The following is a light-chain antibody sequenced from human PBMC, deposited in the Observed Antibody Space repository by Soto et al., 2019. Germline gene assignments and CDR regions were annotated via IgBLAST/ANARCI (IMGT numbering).Light chain of an antibody. CDR3: QQYDRYSS. CDR1: QSISDW. V-gene: IGKV1-5*03. J-gene: IGKJ4*01. Sequence: DIQMTQSPSTLSASVGDRVTITCRASQSISDWLAWYQQKPGKVPKLLIYKASNLESGVPSRFSGSGSGTEFTLNISSLQPDDFATYYCQQYDRYSSFGGGTKVEIK. CDR2: KAS.